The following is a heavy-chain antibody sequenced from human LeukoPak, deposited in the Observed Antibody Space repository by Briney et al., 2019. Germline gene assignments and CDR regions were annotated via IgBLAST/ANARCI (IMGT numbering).Heavy chain of an antibody. D-gene: IGHD5-18*01. CDR2: IYYSGST. CDR1: GGSISSYY. CDR3: ARGTAMLDY. J-gene: IGHJ4*02. Sequence: RPAETLSLTCTVSGGSISSYYWSWIRQPPGKGREGIGYIYYSGSTNYNPSLKSRVTISVDTSKNQFSLKLSSVTAADTAVYYCARGTAMLDYWGQGTLVTVSS. V-gene: IGHV4-59*01.